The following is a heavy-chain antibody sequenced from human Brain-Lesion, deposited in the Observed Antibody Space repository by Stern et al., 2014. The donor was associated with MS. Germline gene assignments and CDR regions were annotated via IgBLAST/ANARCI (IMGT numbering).Heavy chain of an antibody. D-gene: IGHD2-2*01. V-gene: IGHV1-8*01. J-gene: IGHJ4*02. CDR2: TTPYSGNT. CDR3: ARAVRNQLLSEY. Sequence: QVQREEYRAEEKKHGASVKVSCKASGYTFSSYDITWVRQASGHGLEWMGWTTPYSGNTGYAQKFKGRVSMTSDPSISTVYMELTSLTSDDTAVYFCARAVRNQLLSEYCGQGTLVTVSS. CDR1: GYTFSSYD.